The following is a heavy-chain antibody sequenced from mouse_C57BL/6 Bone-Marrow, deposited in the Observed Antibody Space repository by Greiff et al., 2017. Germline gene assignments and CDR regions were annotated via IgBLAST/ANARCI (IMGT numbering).Heavy chain of an antibody. CDR2: IYPRSGNT. CDR1: GYTFTSYG. CDR3: ASCASFAY. J-gene: IGHJ3*01. V-gene: IGHV1-81*01. Sequence: LVESGAELARPGASVKLSCKASGYTFTSYGISWVKQRTGQGLEWIGEIYPRSGNTYYNEKFKGKATLTADKSSSTAYMELRSLTSEDSAVYFCASCASFAYWGQGTLVTVSA.